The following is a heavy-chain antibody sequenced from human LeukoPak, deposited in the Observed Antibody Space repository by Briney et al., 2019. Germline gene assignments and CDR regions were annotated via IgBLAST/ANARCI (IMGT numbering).Heavy chain of an antibody. CDR1: AFTLSNYA. V-gene: IGHV3-30-3*01. D-gene: IGHD1-14*01. J-gene: IGHJ3*02. CDR3: ARARKYSYDAFDI. Sequence: GALGLSCAGSAFTLSNYAMEWVRQAPGKGLEGVAVISYDGSNKYYADSVKGRFTISRDNSRNTLYLQMNSLSAEDTAVYYCARARKYSYDAFDIWGQGTMVTVSS. CDR2: ISYDGSNK.